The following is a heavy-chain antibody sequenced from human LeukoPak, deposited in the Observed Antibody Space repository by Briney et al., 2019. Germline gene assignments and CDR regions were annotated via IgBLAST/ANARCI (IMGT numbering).Heavy chain of an antibody. CDR3: ARMAVAATFSYFDY. Sequence: GESLKISCKGSGYSFTTYWIGWVRQKPGKRLEVIGIIYPGASDTIYSPSFEGHVTISADMSISTASLQWSSLKASDTAMYYCARMAVAATFSYFDYWGQGILVTVSS. CDR1: GYSFTTYW. CDR2: IYPGASDT. J-gene: IGHJ4*02. D-gene: IGHD6-19*01. V-gene: IGHV5-51*01.